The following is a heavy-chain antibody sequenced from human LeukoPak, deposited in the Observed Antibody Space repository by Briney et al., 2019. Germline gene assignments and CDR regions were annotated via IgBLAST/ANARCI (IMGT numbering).Heavy chain of an antibody. D-gene: IGHD5-18*01. Sequence: SETLSLTCTVSGGSISSSSYYWGWIRQPPGKGLEWIGSIYYSGSTYYNPSLKSRVTISVDTSKNQFSLKLSSVTAEDTAVYYCARPDRGYSYGPPFDYWGQGTLVTVSS. J-gene: IGHJ4*02. V-gene: IGHV4-39*01. CDR1: GGSISSSSYY. CDR3: ARPDRGYSYGPPFDY. CDR2: IYYSGST.